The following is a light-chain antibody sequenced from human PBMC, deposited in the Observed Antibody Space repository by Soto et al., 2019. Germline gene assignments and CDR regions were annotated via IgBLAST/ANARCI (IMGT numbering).Light chain of an antibody. V-gene: IGKV1-13*02. CDR2: DAS. J-gene: IGKJ3*01. CDR1: QGISSA. CDR3: QQFNSYPLVT. Sequence: AIQLTQSPSSLSASVGDRVTITCRASQGISSALAWYQQKPGKAPKLLIYDASSLESGVPSRFSGSGSGTDFTLTISSLQPEDFATYYCQQFNSYPLVTFGLGTKVDIK.